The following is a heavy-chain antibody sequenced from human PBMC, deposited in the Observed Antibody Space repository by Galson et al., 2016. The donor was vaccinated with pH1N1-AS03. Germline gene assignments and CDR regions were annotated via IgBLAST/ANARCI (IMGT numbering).Heavy chain of an antibody. Sequence: SVKVSCKASGYTFITYGISWVRQAPGQGLEWMGWMSAYSGETRYAPNFQGRVTMTRDTSTRTAYMDLRSLTSDDTAVYYSVREFEDPQKRVVAFGYWGQGTLVIVSS. V-gene: IGHV1-18*01. CDR1: GYTFITYG. CDR3: VREFEDPQKRVVAFGY. CDR2: MSAYSGET. J-gene: IGHJ4*02.